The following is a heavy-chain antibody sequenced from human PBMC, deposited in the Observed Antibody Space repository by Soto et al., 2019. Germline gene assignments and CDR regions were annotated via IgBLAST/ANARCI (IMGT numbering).Heavy chain of an antibody. D-gene: IGHD4-17*01. V-gene: IGHV1-69*13. Sequence: ASVKVSCKASGGTFSSYAISWVRQAPGQGLEWMGGIIPIFGTANYAQKFQGRVTITADESTSTAYMELSSLRSEDTAVYYCARSFYGDVGYYYYVIDFWGQRSSDTGSS. J-gene: IGHJ6*02. CDR1: GGTFSSYA. CDR2: IIPIFGTA. CDR3: ARSFYGDVGYYYYVIDF.